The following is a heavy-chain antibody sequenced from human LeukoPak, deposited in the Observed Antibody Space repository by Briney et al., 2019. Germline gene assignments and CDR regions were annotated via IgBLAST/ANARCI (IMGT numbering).Heavy chain of an antibody. D-gene: IGHD4-17*01. J-gene: IGHJ4*02. CDR3: AKDETTVTTPFDY. CDR1: GFTFSSYA. CDR2: ISASGGST. Sequence: GGSLRLSCAASGFTFSSYAMSWVRQAPGKGLEWVSAISASGGSTFYADSVKGRFTISRDNSKNTLYLQMNGLRAEDTAVYYCAKDETTVTTPFDYWGQGTLVTVSS. V-gene: IGHV3-23*01.